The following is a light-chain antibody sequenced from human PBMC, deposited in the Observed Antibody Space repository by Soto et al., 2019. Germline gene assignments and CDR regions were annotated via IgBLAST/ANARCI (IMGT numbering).Light chain of an antibody. J-gene: IGKJ1*01. CDR3: QQYNSYSWT. V-gene: IGKV1-5*03. CDR1: QSISDW. Sequence: IQMTQSPSTLSASVGDRVTITCLASQSISDWLAWYQQKPGKAPKLLIYKASNLESGVPSRFSGTGSGTEFTLTISSLQPDDFATYYCQQYNSYSWTFGQGTKVDIK. CDR2: KAS.